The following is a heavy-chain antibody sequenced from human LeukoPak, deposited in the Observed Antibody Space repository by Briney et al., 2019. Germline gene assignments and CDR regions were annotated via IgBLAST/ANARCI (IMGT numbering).Heavy chain of an antibody. D-gene: IGHD1-1*01. Sequence: GWSLRLSCAASGFTFSSYGMHWVRQAPGKGLEWVAFIRYDGSIKYYADSVKGRFTISRDNSKNTLYLEMNSLRTEDTAVYYCSKLKATRTDPFDYWGQGTLVTVSS. CDR2: IRYDGSIK. V-gene: IGHV3-30*02. CDR3: SKLKATRTDPFDY. CDR1: GFTFSSYG. J-gene: IGHJ4*02.